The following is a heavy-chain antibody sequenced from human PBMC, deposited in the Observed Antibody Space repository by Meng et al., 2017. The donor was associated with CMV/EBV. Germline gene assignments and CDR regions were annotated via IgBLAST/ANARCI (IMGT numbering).Heavy chain of an antibody. Sequence: QLVKPAEAVTTTGASVKFSCNAFGYTFNGYYLHSVRQAAGQGLEWMGWIKPNSGATNYAQKFHGRVTMTRDTSIRTANIQVSRVTSDYTAVYYCVRLGSTDDYWGQGTLVTVSS. D-gene: IGHD2-15*01. CDR2: IKPNSGAT. CDR1: GYTFNGYY. CDR3: VRLGSTDDY. V-gene: IGHV1-2*02. J-gene: IGHJ4*02.